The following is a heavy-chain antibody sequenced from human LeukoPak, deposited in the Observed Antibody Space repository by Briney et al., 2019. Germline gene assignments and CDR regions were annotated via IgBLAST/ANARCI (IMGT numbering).Heavy chain of an antibody. J-gene: IGHJ5*02. CDR3: AREAITIFGVVRTQTTYGPHRFDP. CDR1: GFTFDDHG. V-gene: IGHV3-20*04. D-gene: IGHD3-3*01. CDR2: IKWDGGRT. Sequence: GGSLRLSCAASGFTFDDHGMSWVRQAPGKGLEWVSGIKWDGGRTGYADSVKGRFTISRDNAKNSVYLQMNSLRAEDTAVYYCAREAITIFGVVRTQTTYGPHRFDPWGQGTLVTVSS.